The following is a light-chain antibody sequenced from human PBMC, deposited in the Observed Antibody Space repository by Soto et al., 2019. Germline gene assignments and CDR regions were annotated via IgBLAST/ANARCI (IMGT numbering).Light chain of an antibody. CDR1: NSDVGGYNY. V-gene: IGLV2-14*01. CDR2: EVS. CDR3: SSYTTSTTWV. J-gene: IGLJ3*02. Sequence: QSALTQPASVSGSPGQSIAISCTGTNSDVGGYNYVSWYQHHPGKAPKLMIYEVSNRPSGVSNRFSGYKSGNTASLTISGLQAEDEADYYCSSYTTSTTWVFGGGTKVTVL.